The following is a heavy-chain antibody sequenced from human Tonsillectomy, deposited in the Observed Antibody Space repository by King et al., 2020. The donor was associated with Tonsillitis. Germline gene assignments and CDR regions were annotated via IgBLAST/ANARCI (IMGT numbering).Heavy chain of an antibody. CDR1: GGSFSGYY. J-gene: IGHJ5*02. Sequence: VQLQQWGAGLLKPSETLSLTCAVYGGSFSGYYWSWIRQPPGKGLEWIGEINHSGSTNYNPSLKSRVTISVDTSKNQFSLKLSSVTAADTAVYYCARGPIVVVVAATNTSFDPWGQETLVTVSS. V-gene: IGHV4-34*01. CDR2: INHSGST. CDR3: ARGPIVVVVAATNTSFDP. D-gene: IGHD2-15*01.